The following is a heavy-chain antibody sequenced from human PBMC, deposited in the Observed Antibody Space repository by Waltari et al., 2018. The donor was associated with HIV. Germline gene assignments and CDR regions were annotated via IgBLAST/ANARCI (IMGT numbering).Heavy chain of an antibody. CDR2: ISGEAEDS. D-gene: IGHD3-22*01. V-gene: IGHV3-23*01. CDR3: AQDADSAGYSFFGF. J-gene: IGHJ4*02. Sequence: EVQLSESGGALAQPGGSLSLSCAASGSISKSAMTWVRQAPGKGLEWGSTISGEAEDSYYAAAVQGRFIISRDNSRNIVSLQMKILRAEDTAIYYCAQDADSAGYSFFGFWGQGTLVVVSS. CDR1: GSISKSA.